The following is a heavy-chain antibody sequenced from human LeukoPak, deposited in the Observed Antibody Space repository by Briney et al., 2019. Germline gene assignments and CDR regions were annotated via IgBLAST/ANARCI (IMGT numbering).Heavy chain of an antibody. CDR1: GGSISSSSYY. J-gene: IGHJ4*02. D-gene: IGHD6-13*01. Sequence: SETLSLTCTVSGGSISSSSYYWSWIRQPPGKGLEWIGEINHSGSTNYNPSLKSRVTISVDTSKNQFSLKLSSVTAADTAVYYCARGWGASTYSSSWYIPDYWGQGTLVTVSS. V-gene: IGHV4-39*07. CDR2: INHSGST. CDR3: ARGWGASTYSSSWYIPDY.